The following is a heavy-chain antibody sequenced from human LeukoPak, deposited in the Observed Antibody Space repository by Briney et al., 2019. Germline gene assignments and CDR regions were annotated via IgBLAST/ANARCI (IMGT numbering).Heavy chain of an antibody. CDR2: INNAGSNP. CDR1: GFTFSSYW. J-gene: IGHJ3*02. Sequence: GGCLRLSRAASGFTFSSYWIHWVRQAPAKGLAGVSRINNAGSNPNFSDVAKGRFTLSRDNAKNTVYLQMNSLRAQDTSVYYCARGGVHHGFDIWGQGTMVTVS. V-gene: IGHV3-74*01. D-gene: IGHD1-14*01. CDR3: ARGGVHHGFDI.